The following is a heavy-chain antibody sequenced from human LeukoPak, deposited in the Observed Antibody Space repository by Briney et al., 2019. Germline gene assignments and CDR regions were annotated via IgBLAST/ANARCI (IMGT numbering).Heavy chain of an antibody. CDR1: GFTFSSYW. CDR3: AREGEGVVPAALPFDP. D-gene: IGHD2-2*02. Sequence: GGSLRLSCAASGFTFSSYWMSWVRPAPGKGLEWVANIKQDGSEKYYVDSVKGRFPISRDNAKNSLYLQMNSLRAEDTAVYDCAREGEGVVPAALPFDPWGQGTLVTVSS. V-gene: IGHV3-7*01. J-gene: IGHJ5*02. CDR2: IKQDGSEK.